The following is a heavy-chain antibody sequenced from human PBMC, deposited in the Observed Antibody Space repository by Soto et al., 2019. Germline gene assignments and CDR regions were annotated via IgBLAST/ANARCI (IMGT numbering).Heavy chain of an antibody. J-gene: IGHJ5*02. CDR1: GYTFTSYG. Sequence: GASVKVSCKASGYTFTSYGISWVRQAPGQGLEWMGWISAYNGNTNYAQKLQGRVTMTTDTSTSTAYMELRSLRSDDTAVYYCARDLLNFRTWTYGSGSYSPPYNWFDPWGQGTLVTVSS. V-gene: IGHV1-18*01. D-gene: IGHD3-10*01. CDR3: ARDLLNFRTWTYGSGSYSPPYNWFDP. CDR2: ISAYNGNT.